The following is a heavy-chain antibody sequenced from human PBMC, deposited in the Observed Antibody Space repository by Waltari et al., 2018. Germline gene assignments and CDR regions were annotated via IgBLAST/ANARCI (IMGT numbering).Heavy chain of an antibody. Sequence: QVQLQQSGPGLVKPSQTLSLTCAISGDSVSSNSHAWNWIRQSPSRGLEWLGRQYYRYKWYKDYAVAVKSRITINPDTSKSQFSLQLNSVTPEDTAVYYCARDVWRDGYYRNYFDYWGQGTLVTVSS. J-gene: IGHJ4*02. CDR2: QYYRYKWYK. CDR3: ARDVWRDGYYRNYFDY. CDR1: GDSVSSNSHA. D-gene: IGHD3-22*01. V-gene: IGHV6-1*01.